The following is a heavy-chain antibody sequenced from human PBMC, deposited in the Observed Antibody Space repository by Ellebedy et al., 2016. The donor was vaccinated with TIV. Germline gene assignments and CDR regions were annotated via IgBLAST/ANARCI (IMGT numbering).Heavy chain of an antibody. D-gene: IGHD3-10*01. CDR2: ISGSGST. Sequence: GGSLRLSCVASGFTMSSYAVSWVRRAPGKGLEWVSGISGSGSTHYAESVKGRFTISRDGSKNTLYLQLDGLRADDTAIYYCAKGESLTTVVYYFYGLDVWGQGTTVTVSS. CDR3: AKGESLTTVVYYFYGLDV. J-gene: IGHJ6*02. CDR1: GFTMSSYA. V-gene: IGHV3-23*01.